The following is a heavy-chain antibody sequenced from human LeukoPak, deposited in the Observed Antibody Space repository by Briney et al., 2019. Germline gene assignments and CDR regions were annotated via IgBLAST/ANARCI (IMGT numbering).Heavy chain of an antibody. Sequence: SVKVSCKASGGTFSSYAISWVRQAPGQGLEWMGRIIPIFGTANYAQKFQGRVTITTDESTSTAYMELSSLRSEDTAVYYCARVADRWEPFDYWGQGTLVAVSS. CDR1: GGTFSSYA. J-gene: IGHJ4*02. CDR3: ARVADRWEPFDY. V-gene: IGHV1-69*05. CDR2: IIPIFGTA. D-gene: IGHD4-23*01.